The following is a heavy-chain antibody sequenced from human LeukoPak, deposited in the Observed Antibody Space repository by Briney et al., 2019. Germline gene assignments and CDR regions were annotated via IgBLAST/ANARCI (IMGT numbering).Heavy chain of an antibody. Sequence: PSETLSLTCTVSGGSISSYYWSWIRQPAGKGLEWIGRIYTSGSTNYNPSLKSRVTMSVDTSKNQFSLKLSSVTAADTAVYYCARLIYDSSGYYYGDLRFDPWGQGTLVTVSS. CDR3: ARLIYDSSGYYYGDLRFDP. D-gene: IGHD3-22*01. V-gene: IGHV4-4*07. CDR2: IYTSGST. J-gene: IGHJ5*02. CDR1: GGSISSYY.